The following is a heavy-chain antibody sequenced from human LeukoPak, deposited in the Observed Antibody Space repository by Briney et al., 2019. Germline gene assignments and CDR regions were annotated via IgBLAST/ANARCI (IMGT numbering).Heavy chain of an antibody. J-gene: IGHJ4*02. D-gene: IGHD5-18*01. CDR3: ARMVDTAMDNYYFDY. CDR2: IYISGST. V-gene: IGHV4-4*07. CDR1: GGSISSYY. Sequence: SETLSLTCTVSGGSISSYYWSWIRQPAGKGLGWIGRIYISGSTNCNPSLKSRVTMSVDTSKNQFSLKLSSVTAADTAVYYCARMVDTAMDNYYFDYWGQGTLVTVSS.